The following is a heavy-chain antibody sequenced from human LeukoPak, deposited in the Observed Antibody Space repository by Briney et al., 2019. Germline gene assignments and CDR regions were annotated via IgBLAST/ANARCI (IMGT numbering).Heavy chain of an antibody. J-gene: IGHJ3*02. CDR1: GGSISSYY. V-gene: IGHV4-59*12. CDR2: IYYSGST. Sequence: PSETLSLTCTVSGGSISSYYWSWIRQPPGKGLEWIGYIYYSGSTNYNPSLKSRVTISVDTSKNQFSLKLSSVTAADTAVYYCARDKTVVVIHDAFDIWGQGTMVTVSS. D-gene: IGHD3-22*01. CDR3: ARDKTVVVIHDAFDI.